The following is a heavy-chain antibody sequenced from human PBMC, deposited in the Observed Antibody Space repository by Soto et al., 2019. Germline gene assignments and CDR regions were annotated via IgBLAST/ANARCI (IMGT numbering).Heavy chain of an antibody. D-gene: IGHD3-3*01. Sequence: ASVNVSCKASGYTFTIYGISWVRRAPGQGFEWMGWISAYNGNTNYAQKLQGRVTMTTDTSTSTAYMELRSPRSDDTAVYYCARAPITIFGVVIIDFDYWGQRTLVTVSS. V-gene: IGHV1-18*01. CDR2: ISAYNGNT. CDR1: GYTFTIYG. CDR3: ARAPITIFGVVIIDFDY. J-gene: IGHJ4*02.